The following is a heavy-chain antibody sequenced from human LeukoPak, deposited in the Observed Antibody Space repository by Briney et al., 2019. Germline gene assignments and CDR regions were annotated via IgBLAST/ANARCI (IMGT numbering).Heavy chain of an antibody. Sequence: SETLSLTCAVSGGSISSCGYSWSWIRQPPGKGLEWIGYIYHSGSTYYNPSLKSRVTISVDRSKNQFSLKLSSVTAADTAVYYCARNYGSGSYRFDPWGQGTLVTVSS. CDR1: GGSISSCGYS. CDR3: ARNYGSGSYRFDP. V-gene: IGHV4-30-2*01. CDR2: IYHSGST. D-gene: IGHD3-10*01. J-gene: IGHJ5*02.